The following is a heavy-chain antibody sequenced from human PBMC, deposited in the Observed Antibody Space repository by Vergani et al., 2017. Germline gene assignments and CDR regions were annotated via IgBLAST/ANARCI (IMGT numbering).Heavy chain of an antibody. CDR3: AKETYSSGSDDAFDI. Sequence: EVQLLESGGGLVQPGGSLRLSCAASGLTFSSYAMSWVRQAPGKGLGWVSAISGSGGRKYYAASVKGRFTISRDNSKNTLYLQMNSLRAADTAVYYCAKETYSSGSDDAFDIWGQGTMVTVSS. V-gene: IGHV3-23*01. J-gene: IGHJ3*02. D-gene: IGHD6-19*01. CDR1: GLTFSSYA. CDR2: ISGSGGRK.